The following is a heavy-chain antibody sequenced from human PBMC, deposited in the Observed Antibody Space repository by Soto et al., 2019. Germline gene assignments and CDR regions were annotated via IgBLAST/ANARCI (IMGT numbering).Heavy chain of an antibody. CDR1: GFTFSNAW. D-gene: IGHD2-15*01. Sequence: GGSLRLSCAASGFTFSNAWMNWVRQAPGKGLEWVGRIKSKTDGGTTDYAAPVKGRFTISRDDSKNTLYLQMNSLKTEDTAVYYCTLLRGLVVVVAATDGYWGQGTLVTVSS. V-gene: IGHV3-15*07. CDR3: TLLRGLVVVVAATDGY. CDR2: IKSKTDGGTT. J-gene: IGHJ4*02.